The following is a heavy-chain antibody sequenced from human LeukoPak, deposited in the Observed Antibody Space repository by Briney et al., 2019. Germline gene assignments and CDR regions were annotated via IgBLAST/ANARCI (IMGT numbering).Heavy chain of an antibody. D-gene: IGHD2-2*01. Sequence: GGSLRLSCAASGFTVSNNYMSWVRQAPGKGLEWVSVIYSGGSTYYADSVKGRFTISRDNAKNTLYLQMNSLRAEDTAVYYCARRVVVPAAPYYFDYWGQGTLVTVSS. CDR3: ARRVVVPAAPYYFDY. J-gene: IGHJ4*02. V-gene: IGHV3-53*01. CDR2: IYSGGST. CDR1: GFTVSNNY.